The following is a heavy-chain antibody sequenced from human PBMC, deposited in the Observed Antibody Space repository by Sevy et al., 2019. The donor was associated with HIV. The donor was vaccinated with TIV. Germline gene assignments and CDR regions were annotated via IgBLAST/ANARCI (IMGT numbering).Heavy chain of an antibody. Sequence: SETLSLTCTLSGASMSGYYWSWIRQPPGKGLEWIGYIYDTGDTNFNPSLKSRVTKSQDTSKTQFSLSLSSVNTADTAVYYCARGRSNFRYWSQGTLVTVSS. CDR3: ARGRSNFRY. CDR2: IYDTGDT. V-gene: IGHV4-59*13. J-gene: IGHJ4*02. D-gene: IGHD1-1*01. CDR1: GASMSGYY.